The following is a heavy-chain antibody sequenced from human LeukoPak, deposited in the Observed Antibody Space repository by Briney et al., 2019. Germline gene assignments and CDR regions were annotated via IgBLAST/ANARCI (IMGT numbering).Heavy chain of an antibody. J-gene: IGHJ6*02. Sequence: GASVKVPCKVSGYTLTELSMHWVRQAPGKGLEWMGGFDPEDGETIYAQKFQGRVTMTEDTSTDTAYMELSSLRSEDTAVYYCATDPVGYYYYGMDVWGQGTTVTVSS. CDR3: ATDPVGYYYYGMDV. V-gene: IGHV1-24*01. D-gene: IGHD1-26*01. CDR1: GYTLTELS. CDR2: FDPEDGET.